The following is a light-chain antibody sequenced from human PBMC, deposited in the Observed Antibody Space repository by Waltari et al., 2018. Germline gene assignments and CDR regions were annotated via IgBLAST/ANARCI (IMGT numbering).Light chain of an antibody. J-gene: IGKJ1*01. V-gene: IGKV1-5*03. CDR3: QQYNSYWVT. CDR1: QSISSW. Sequence: DMQMTQSPSTLSASVGDRVNITCRARQSISSWLAWYQQKPGKAPKLLIYKASSLESGVPSRFSGSGSGTEFTLTISSLQPDDFATYYCQQYNSYWVTFGQGTKVEIK. CDR2: KAS.